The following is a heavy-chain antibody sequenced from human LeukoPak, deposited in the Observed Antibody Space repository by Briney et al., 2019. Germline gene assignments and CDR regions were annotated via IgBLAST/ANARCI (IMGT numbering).Heavy chain of an antibody. CDR1: GFTFSSYG. J-gene: IGHJ4*02. CDR2: IWYDGSNK. V-gene: IGHV3-33*01. D-gene: IGHD1-14*01. CDR3: ARDSSSPGYNDY. Sequence: GGSLRDSCAASGFTFSSYGMHWVRQAPGKGLEWVAVIWYDGSNKYYADSVKGRFTISRDNSKNTLYLQMNSLRAEDTAVYYCARDSSSPGYNDYWGQGTLVTVSS.